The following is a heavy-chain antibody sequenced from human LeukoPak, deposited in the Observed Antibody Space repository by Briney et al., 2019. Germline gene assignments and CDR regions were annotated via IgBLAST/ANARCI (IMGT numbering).Heavy chain of an antibody. J-gene: IGHJ6*02. V-gene: IGHV3-11*01. D-gene: IGHD4-17*01. CDR3: ARGPDYGDSYYYYGMDV. CDR2: ISSSGSTI. CDR1: GFTFSDYY. Sequence: GGSLRLSCAASGFTFSDYYMSWIRQAPGKGLEWVSYISSSGSTIYYADSVKGRFTISRDNAKNSLYLQMNSLRAEDTAVYYCARGPDYGDSYYYYGMDVWGQGTTVTVSS.